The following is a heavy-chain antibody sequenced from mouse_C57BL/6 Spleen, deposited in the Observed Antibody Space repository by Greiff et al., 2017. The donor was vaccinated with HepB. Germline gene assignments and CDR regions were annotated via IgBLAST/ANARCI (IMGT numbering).Heavy chain of an antibody. CDR3: ASHYYGSSYYFDY. CDR2: IDPSDSYT. J-gene: IGHJ2*01. CDR1: GYTFTSYW. Sequence: QVQLQQPGAALVMPGASVKLSCKASGYTFTSYWMHWVKQRPGQGLEWIGEIDPSDSYTNYNQKFKGKSTLTVDKSSSTAYMQLSSLTSEDSAVYYCASHYYGSSYYFDYWGQGTTLTVSS. D-gene: IGHD1-1*01. V-gene: IGHV1-69*01.